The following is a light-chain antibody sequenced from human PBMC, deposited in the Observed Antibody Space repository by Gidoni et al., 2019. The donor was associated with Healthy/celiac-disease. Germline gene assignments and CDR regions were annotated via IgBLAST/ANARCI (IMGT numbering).Light chain of an antibody. Sequence: QSVLTQPPSASGTPGQRVTIPCSGSSSNIGSNTVNCYQQLPGTAPKLLIYSNNQRPSGVPYRFSGSKSGTSASLAISGLQSEDEADYYCAAWDDSLNGVVFGGGTKLTVL. V-gene: IGLV1-44*01. CDR3: AAWDDSLNGVV. CDR1: SSNIGSNT. J-gene: IGLJ2*01. CDR2: SNN.